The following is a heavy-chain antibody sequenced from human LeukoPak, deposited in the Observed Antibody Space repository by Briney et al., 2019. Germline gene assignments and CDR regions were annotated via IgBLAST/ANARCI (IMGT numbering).Heavy chain of an antibody. V-gene: IGHV1-69*01. Sequence: SVKVSCKASGGTFSSYAISWVRQAPGQGREWMGGIIPVFGTSNYAQKFQGRVTITADESTRTAYMELSSLRSEDTAVYYCARVTGGRYCSTTSCYMRGWFDPWGQGTLVTVSS. CDR3: ARVTGGRYCSTTSCYMRGWFDP. J-gene: IGHJ5*02. D-gene: IGHD2-2*02. CDR2: IIPVFGTS. CDR1: GGTFSSYA.